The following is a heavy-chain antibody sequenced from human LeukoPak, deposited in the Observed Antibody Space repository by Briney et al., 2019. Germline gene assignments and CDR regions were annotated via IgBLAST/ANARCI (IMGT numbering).Heavy chain of an antibody. CDR3: ARRRLWFGELPIDY. V-gene: IGHV4-59*12. J-gene: IGHJ4*02. Sequence: KPSETLSLTCTVSGGSISSYYWSWIRQPPGKGLEWIGYIYYSGSTNYNPSLKSRVTISVDTSKNQFSLKLSSVTAADTAVYYCARRRLWFGELPIDYWGQGTLVTVSS. CDR2: IYYSGST. D-gene: IGHD3-10*01. CDR1: GGSISSYY.